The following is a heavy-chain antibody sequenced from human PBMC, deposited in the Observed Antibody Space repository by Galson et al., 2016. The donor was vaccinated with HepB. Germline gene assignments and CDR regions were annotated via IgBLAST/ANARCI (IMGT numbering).Heavy chain of an antibody. D-gene: IGHD4-17*01. CDR2: INAYTGNP. V-gene: IGHV7-4-1*02. Sequence: SVKVSCKASGYTVSTSAMNWVRQAPGQGLEWMGWINAYTGNPTYAQGFTGRFVFSLDTSVSTAYLQISSLKADDTAVYYCARGSYGAYWAYYFDYWGQGTLVTVSS. CDR1: GYTVSTSA. CDR3: ARGSYGAYWAYYFDY. J-gene: IGHJ4*02.